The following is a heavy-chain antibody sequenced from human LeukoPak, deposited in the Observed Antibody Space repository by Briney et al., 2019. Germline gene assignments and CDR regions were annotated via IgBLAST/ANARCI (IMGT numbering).Heavy chain of an antibody. V-gene: IGHV3-30*01. CDR1: GFTFSNYA. D-gene: IGHD3-10*01. CDR2: ISNVKTNT. CDR3: ARDSTYYYASGSSGPHYFDS. Sequence: GGSLRLSCAASGFTFSNYAMHWVRQAPGKGLEWVAVISNVKTNTYYADSVKGRFTISRDNSKNTLYLQLNSLRAEDTSVYYCARDSTYYYASGSSGPHYFDSWGQGTLVTVSS. J-gene: IGHJ4*02.